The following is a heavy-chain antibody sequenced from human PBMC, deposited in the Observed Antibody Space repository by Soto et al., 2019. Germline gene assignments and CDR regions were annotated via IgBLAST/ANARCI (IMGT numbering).Heavy chain of an antibody. CDR2: ISGSGGST. D-gene: IGHD3-3*01. Sequence: GGSLRLSCAASGFTFSSYAMSWVRQAPGKGLEWVSAISGSGGSTYYADSVKGRFTNSRVNSKNTLYLQMNSLRAEDTAENYCAKDRSSSSTYYDFWSGYYTPPVYWGQGTLVTVSS. J-gene: IGHJ4*02. CDR3: AKDRSSSSTYYDFWSGYYTPPVY. V-gene: IGHV3-23*01. CDR1: GFTFSSYA.